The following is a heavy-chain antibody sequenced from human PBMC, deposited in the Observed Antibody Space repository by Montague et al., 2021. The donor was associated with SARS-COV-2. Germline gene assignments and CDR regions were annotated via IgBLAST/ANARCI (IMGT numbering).Heavy chain of an antibody. CDR3: ARAGWGSYSFYYYYGMDV. CDR1: GGSISSYY. Sequence: SETLSLTCTVSGGSISSYYWSWIRQPPGKGLEWIGYIYYSGSTNYNPSLKSRVTISVDTSKNQFSLKLSSVTAADTAVYYWARAGWGSYSFYYYYGMDVWGQGTTVTVSS. CDR2: IYYSGST. J-gene: IGHJ6*02. V-gene: IGHV4-59*08. D-gene: IGHD3-10*01.